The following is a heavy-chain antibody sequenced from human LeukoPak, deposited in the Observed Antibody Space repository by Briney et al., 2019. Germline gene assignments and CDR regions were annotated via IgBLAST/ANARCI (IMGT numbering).Heavy chain of an antibody. D-gene: IGHD5-12*01. V-gene: IGHV4-61*01. CDR1: GGSISSSSYY. Sequence: SETLSLTCTVSGGSISSSSYYWSWIRQPPGKGLEWIGYIYYSGSTNYNPSLKSRVTISVDTSKNQFSLKLSSVTAADTAVYYCARTDIVATKTNWFDPWGQGTLVTVSS. CDR2: IYYSGST. CDR3: ARTDIVATKTNWFDP. J-gene: IGHJ5*02.